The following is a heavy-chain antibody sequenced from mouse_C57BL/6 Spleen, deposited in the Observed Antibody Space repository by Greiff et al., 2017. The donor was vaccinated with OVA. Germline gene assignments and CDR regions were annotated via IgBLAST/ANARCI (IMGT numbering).Heavy chain of an antibody. CDR3: ARGGLYFDV. J-gene: IGHJ1*03. CDR2: ISYDGSN. V-gene: IGHV3-6*01. CDR1: GYSITSGYY. Sequence: LQESGPGLVKPSQSLSLTCSVTGYSITSGYYWNWIRQFPGNKLEWMGYISYDGSNNYNPSLKNRISITRDTSKNQFFLKLNSVTTEDTATYYCARGGLYFDVWGTGTTVTVSS.